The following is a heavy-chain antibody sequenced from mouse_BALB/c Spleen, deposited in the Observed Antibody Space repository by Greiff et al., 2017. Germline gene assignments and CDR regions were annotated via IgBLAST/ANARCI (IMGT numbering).Heavy chain of an antibody. V-gene: IGHV6-6*02. CDR2: IRLKSNNYAT. D-gene: IGHD2-1*01. CDR3: TREDGNYWYFDV. J-gene: IGHJ1*01. Sequence: EVKVEESGGGLVQPGGSMKLSCVASGFTFSNYWMNWVRQSPEKGLEWVAEIRLKSNNYATHYAESVKGRFTISRDDSKSSVYLQMNNLRAEDTGIYYCTREDGNYWYFDVWGAGTTVTVSS. CDR1: GFTFSNYW.